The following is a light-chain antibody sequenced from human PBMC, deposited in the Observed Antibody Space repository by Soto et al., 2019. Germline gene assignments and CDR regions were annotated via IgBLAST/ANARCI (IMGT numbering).Light chain of an antibody. J-gene: IGKJ1*01. V-gene: IGKV3-20*01. Sequence: EIVMTQSPATLSVYPGERATLSCRSSQSVSSSYLAWYQQKPGQAPRLLVYGASSRATGIPDRFSGSGSGTDFTLTISRLEPEDFAVDYCQQYGSPRTFAQRTKVDIK. CDR3: QQYGSPRT. CDR2: GAS. CDR1: QSVSSSY.